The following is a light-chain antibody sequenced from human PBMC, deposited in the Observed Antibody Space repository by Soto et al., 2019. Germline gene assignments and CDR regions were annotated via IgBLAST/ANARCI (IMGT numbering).Light chain of an antibody. CDR3: SSYAGYSTSVV. Sequence: QSVLTQPPSASGSPGQSVTISCTGTSSDVGGYNYVSWYQQHPGKAPKLMIYEVNKRPSGVPDRFSGSKSGNTASLSVSGLQADDEADYYCSSYAGYSTSVVFGGGTKLTVL. J-gene: IGLJ2*01. CDR1: SSDVGGYNY. V-gene: IGLV2-8*01. CDR2: EVN.